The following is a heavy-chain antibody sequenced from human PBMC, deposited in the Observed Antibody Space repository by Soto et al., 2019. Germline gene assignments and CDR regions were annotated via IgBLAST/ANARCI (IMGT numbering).Heavy chain of an antibody. J-gene: IGHJ2*01. D-gene: IGHD2-15*01. V-gene: IGHV3-21*01. CDR3: ARAAGYCSGGSCYWYFDL. Sequence: EVQLVESGGGLVEPGGSLRLSCAASGFSFSDFSMSWVRQATGKGLEWVSSISGSSTYIFYADSMKGRFSVSRDNAKKSLYLQMNSLRAKDMAVYYCARAAGYCSGGSCYWYFDLWGRGTLVPVSS. CDR1: GFSFSDFS. CDR2: ISGSSTYI.